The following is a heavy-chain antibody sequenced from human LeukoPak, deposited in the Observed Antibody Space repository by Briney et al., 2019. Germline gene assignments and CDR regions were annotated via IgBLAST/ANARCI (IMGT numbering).Heavy chain of an antibody. D-gene: IGHD2-15*01. Sequence: ASVKVSCTASGYTFTSYYMHWVRQAPGQGLEWMGIINPSGGSTSYAQKFQGRVTMTRDTSTSTVYMELSSLRSEDTAVYYCARDRVAPDDAFDIWGQGTMVTVSS. V-gene: IGHV1-46*01. J-gene: IGHJ3*02. CDR2: INPSGGST. CDR1: GYTFTSYY. CDR3: ARDRVAPDDAFDI.